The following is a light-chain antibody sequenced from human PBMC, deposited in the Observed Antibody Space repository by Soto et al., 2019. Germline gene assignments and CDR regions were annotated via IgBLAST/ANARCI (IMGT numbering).Light chain of an antibody. CDR1: RFNIGSNY. Sequence: QSVLTQPPSASGTPGQRVTISCSGSRFNIGSNYVFWYQRLPGTAPKLLIHSNDQRPSGVPDRFSGSKSGTSASLAISGLRSEDEADYFCSVWDDSDVIFGGGTKLTVL. J-gene: IGLJ2*01. CDR3: SVWDDSDVI. CDR2: SND. V-gene: IGLV1-47*02.